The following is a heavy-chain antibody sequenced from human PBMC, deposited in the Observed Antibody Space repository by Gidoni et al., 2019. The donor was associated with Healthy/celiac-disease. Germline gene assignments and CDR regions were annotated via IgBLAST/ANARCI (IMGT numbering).Heavy chain of an antibody. CDR2: INPNSGGT. CDR1: GYTFTGYY. Sequence: QVQLVQSGAEVKKPGASVKVSCKASGYTFTGYYMHWVRQAPGQGLEWMGWINPNSGGTNYAQKFQGRVTMTRDTSISTAYMELSRLRSDDTAVYYCARAGDYCSSTSCYGWFDPWGQGTLVTVSS. D-gene: IGHD2-2*01. V-gene: IGHV1-2*02. J-gene: IGHJ5*02. CDR3: ARAGDYCSSTSCYGWFDP.